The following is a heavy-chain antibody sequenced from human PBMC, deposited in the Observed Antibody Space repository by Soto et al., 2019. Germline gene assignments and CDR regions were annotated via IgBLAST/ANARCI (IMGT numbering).Heavy chain of an antibody. CDR1: GFTFNTYG. J-gene: IGHJ4*02. D-gene: IGHD3-22*01. V-gene: IGHV3-30*18. Sequence: QVQLVESGGGVVQPGKSLRLSCEASGFTFNTYGMHWVRQAPGKGLEWVAVISYDGSKKFYADSAKGRFTISRDSSKNTLYLQMNSLRAEDTAIYYCAKGGGDGYYDSSGYSFDHWGQGTLVTVSS. CDR3: AKGGGDGYYDSSGYSFDH. CDR2: ISYDGSKK.